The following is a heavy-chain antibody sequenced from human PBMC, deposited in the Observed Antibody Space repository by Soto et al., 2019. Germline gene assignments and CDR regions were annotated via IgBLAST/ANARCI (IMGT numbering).Heavy chain of an antibody. CDR3: ARGNGDPRQYYYYGMDV. D-gene: IGHD4-17*01. CDR1: GGTFSSYA. Sequence: QVQLVQSGAEVKKPGSSVQVSCKASGGTFSSYAISWVRQAPGQGLEWMGGIIPIFGTANYAQKFQGRVTITADESTSTAYMELSSLRSDDTAVYYCARGNGDPRQYYYYGMDVWGQGTKVTVSS. V-gene: IGHV1-69*01. J-gene: IGHJ6*02. CDR2: IIPIFGTA.